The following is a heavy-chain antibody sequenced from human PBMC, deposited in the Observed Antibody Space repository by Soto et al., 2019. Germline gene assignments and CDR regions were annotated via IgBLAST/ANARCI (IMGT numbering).Heavy chain of an antibody. D-gene: IGHD1-26*01. CDR1: GFTFTNYG. J-gene: IGHJ4*02. V-gene: IGHV3-33*01. CDR2: ICSDGSNK. Sequence: GGSLRLSCAASGFTFTNYGMRWVRQAPGKGLEWVSVICSDGSNKYYADSVTGRFTISKDNSKNTLYLQMNSLRPEDTAVYYCTREPYSGSRYYFDFWGQGTLVTGSS. CDR3: TREPYSGSRYYFDF.